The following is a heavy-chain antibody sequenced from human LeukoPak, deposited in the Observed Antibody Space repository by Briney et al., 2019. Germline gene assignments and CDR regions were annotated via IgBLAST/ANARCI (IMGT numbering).Heavy chain of an antibody. CDR3: ARDTSVAGRVW. Sequence: PSETLSLTCTVSGGSITISYYYWGWIRQPPGKGLEWIGSIYYSGSTYYNPSLKSRVTISVDTSKNQFSLKLSSVTAADTAVYYCARDTSVAGRVWWGQGTLVTVSS. V-gene: IGHV4-39*07. CDR2: IYYSGST. D-gene: IGHD6-19*01. J-gene: IGHJ4*02. CDR1: GGSITISYYY.